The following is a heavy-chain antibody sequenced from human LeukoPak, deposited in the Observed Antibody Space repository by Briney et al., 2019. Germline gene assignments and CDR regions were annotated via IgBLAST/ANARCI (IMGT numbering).Heavy chain of an antibody. CDR3: ARAVYGSGSLFDY. V-gene: IGHV4-61*02. CDR1: GGSISSGSYY. CDR2: IYTSGST. D-gene: IGHD3-10*01. Sequence: PSETLSLTSTVSGGSISSGSYYWSWIRQPAGKGLEWIGRIYTSGSTNYNPSLKSRVTISVDTSKNQFSLKLSSVTAADTAVYYCARAVYGSGSLFDYWGQGTLVTVSS. J-gene: IGHJ4*02.